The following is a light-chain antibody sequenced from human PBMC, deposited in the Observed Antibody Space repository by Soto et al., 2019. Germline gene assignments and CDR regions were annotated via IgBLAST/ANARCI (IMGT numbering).Light chain of an antibody. J-gene: IGKJ1*01. CDR2: DAS. V-gene: IGKV3-20*01. Sequence: IVLTQYPATLSLSPGERTTLSCRASQSISSYFGWYKRKPGQAPRLLSXDASXRATGIPARFSGSGSGTDFTLTISRLEPEYFGVYYCQQYGSSGTFGQGTKVDIK. CDR3: QQYGSSGT. CDR1: QSISSY.